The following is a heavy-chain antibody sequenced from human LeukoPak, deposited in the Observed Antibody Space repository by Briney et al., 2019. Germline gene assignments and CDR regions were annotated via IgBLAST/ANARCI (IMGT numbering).Heavy chain of an antibody. CDR1: GYTFTSYG. CDR3: ANMVRGVNLDY. V-gene: IGHV1-69*13. D-gene: IGHD3-10*01. CDR2: IIPIFGTA. Sequence: SVKVSCKASGYTFTSYGISWVRQAPGQGLEWMGGIIPIFGTANYAQKFQGRVTITADESTSTAYMELSSLRSEDTAVYYCANMVRGVNLDYWGQGTLVTVSS. J-gene: IGHJ4*02.